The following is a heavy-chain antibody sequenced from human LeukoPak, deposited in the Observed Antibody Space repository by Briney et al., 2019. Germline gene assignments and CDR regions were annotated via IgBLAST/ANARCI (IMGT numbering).Heavy chain of an antibody. D-gene: IGHD6-13*01. CDR3: ARGGSSWYRGSFQH. J-gene: IGHJ1*01. CDR1: GYTFTSYD. Sequence: ASVKISCKASGYTFTSYDMHWVRQAPGQGLEWMGIINPSGGSTSYAQIFQGRVTMTRDTSTSTVYMGLSSLRSEDTAVYYCARGGSSWYRGSFQHWGQGTLVTVSS. CDR2: INPSGGST. V-gene: IGHV1-46*01.